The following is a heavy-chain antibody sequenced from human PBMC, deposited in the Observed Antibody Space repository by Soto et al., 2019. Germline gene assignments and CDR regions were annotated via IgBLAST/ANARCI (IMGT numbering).Heavy chain of an antibody. V-gene: IGHV1-18*01. CDR3: ARGYYYGAGRPPQGGMDV. Sequence: QVHLVQSGAEVKKPGASVKVSCKASGYTFTNYDINWVRQAPGQGLEWMGWISTYTGNTNYAQKLQGRVTMTTDTLTTTXXMELRGLRSDDTAVYYWARGYYYGAGRPPQGGMDVWGQGTTVTVSS. CDR1: GYTFTNYD. D-gene: IGHD3-10*01. CDR2: ISTYTGNT. J-gene: IGHJ6*02.